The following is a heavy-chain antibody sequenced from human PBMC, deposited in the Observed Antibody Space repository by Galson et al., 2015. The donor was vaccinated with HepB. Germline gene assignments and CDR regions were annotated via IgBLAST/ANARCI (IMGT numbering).Heavy chain of an antibody. Sequence: SVKVSCKASGGTFSRYAISWVRQAPGQGLEWLGGIFPMFNMVNYAKKFQGRVTITADESTSTAYMEVSSLTSEDTAVYFCARLRYYHDSSGSLVRYFDLWGRGTLVTVSS. CDR3: ARLRYYHDSSGSLVRYFDL. CDR1: GGTFSRYA. J-gene: IGHJ2*01. CDR2: IFPMFNMV. V-gene: IGHV1-69*13. D-gene: IGHD3-22*01.